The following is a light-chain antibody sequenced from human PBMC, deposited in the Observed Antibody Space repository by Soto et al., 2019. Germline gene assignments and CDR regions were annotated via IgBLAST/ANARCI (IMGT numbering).Light chain of an antibody. CDR3: QQYGSSPLT. V-gene: IGKV3-20*01. CDR1: QSVISTY. Sequence: EIVLTQSPGTLSLSPGERATLSCRASQSVISTYLAWYQQQPGQAPRLLIYDASSRATGIPDRFSGSGSGSDFTLTISRLEPEDFAMYYCQQYGSSPLTFGGGTKVEIK. CDR2: DAS. J-gene: IGKJ4*01.